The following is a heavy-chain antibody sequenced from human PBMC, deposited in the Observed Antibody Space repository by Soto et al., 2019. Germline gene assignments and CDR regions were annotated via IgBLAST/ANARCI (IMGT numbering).Heavy chain of an antibody. CDR2: ISHSGST. J-gene: IGHJ5*02. CDR1: GGSFSGYY. Sequence: QVQLQQWGAGLLKPSETLSLTCAVYGGSFSGYYWSWIRQPPGKGLEWIGEISHSGSTNYNPSLKSRVTISVDTSKNQFSLKLSSVTAADTAVYYCARGLKSSITMVRGGWFDPWGQGTLVTVSS. V-gene: IGHV4-34*01. D-gene: IGHD3-10*01. CDR3: ARGLKSSITMVRGGWFDP.